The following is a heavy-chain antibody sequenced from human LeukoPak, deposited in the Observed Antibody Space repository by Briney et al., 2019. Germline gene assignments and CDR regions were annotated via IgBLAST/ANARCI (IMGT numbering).Heavy chain of an antibody. CDR1: DGSISIYY. CDR3: VRDRELTY. J-gene: IGHJ4*02. D-gene: IGHD3-10*01. Sequence: PSETLSLTCTVSDGSISIYYWNWIRQPPGKGLEWIGYIYNSGSSTIYNPSLQSRFTISVDMSKNQFSLRLSSVTAADTAVYFCVRDRELTYWGQGTLVTVSS. V-gene: IGHV4-59*01. CDR2: IYNSGSST.